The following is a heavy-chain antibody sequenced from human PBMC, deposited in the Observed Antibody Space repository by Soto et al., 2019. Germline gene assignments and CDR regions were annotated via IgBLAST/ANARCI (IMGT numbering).Heavy chain of an antibody. D-gene: IGHD1-26*01. V-gene: IGHV3-30*18. Sequence: QVQLVESGGGVFQPGRSLRLSCAASGFTFSSYGMHWVRQAPGKGLEWVAVISYDGSNKYYADSVKGRFTISRDNSKNTLYLQMNSLRAADTAVYYCAKDRPSGSRPYYYGMDVWGQGTTVTVSS. J-gene: IGHJ6*02. CDR3: AKDRPSGSRPYYYGMDV. CDR2: ISYDGSNK. CDR1: GFTFSSYG.